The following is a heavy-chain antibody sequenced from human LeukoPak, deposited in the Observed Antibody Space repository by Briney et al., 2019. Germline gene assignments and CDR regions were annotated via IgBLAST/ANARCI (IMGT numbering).Heavy chain of an antibody. Sequence: GGSLRLSCAASGFTFSSYWMSWVRQAPGKGLEWVANIKHFGTEKYYLDSVKGRFTIARDNAKKSLYLQMNSLRPEDTAVYYCTGGQPIVSWGQGTLVTVSS. V-gene: IGHV3-7*01. CDR1: GFTFSSYW. CDR3: TGGQPIVS. D-gene: IGHD3-16*02. CDR2: IKHFGTEK. J-gene: IGHJ4*02.